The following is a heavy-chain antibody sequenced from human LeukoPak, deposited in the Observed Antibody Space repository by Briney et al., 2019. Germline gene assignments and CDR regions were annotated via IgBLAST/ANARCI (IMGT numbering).Heavy chain of an antibody. Sequence: GGSLRLSCAASGFPFSSYWMSWVRQAPGKGLEWVSATYSGGRTYYADSVKGRFTISRDNSKNTLYLQMNSLRAEDTAVYYCARGYCGSPSCYGGDDAFDIWAKGQWSPSLQ. CDR2: TYSGGRT. J-gene: IGHJ3*02. CDR1: GFPFSSYW. D-gene: IGHD2-2*01. CDR3: ARGYCGSPSCYGGDDAFDI. V-gene: IGHV3-53*01.